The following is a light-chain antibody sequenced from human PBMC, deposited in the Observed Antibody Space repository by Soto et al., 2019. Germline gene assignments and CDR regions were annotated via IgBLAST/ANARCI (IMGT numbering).Light chain of an antibody. J-gene: IGLJ1*01. CDR2: EVS. CDR3: SSYARTSTYV. V-gene: IGLV2-14*01. CDR1: SSDVGYYNY. Sequence: QSALTQPASVSGSPGQSITISCTGTSSDVGYYNYVSWYQHHPGKAPKLMIYEVSNRPSGVSNRFSGSKSGNTASLTISGLQAEDEADYFCSSYARTSTYVFGTGTKVTVL.